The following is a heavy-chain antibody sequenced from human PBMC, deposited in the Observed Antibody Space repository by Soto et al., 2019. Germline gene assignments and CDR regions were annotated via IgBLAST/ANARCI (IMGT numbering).Heavy chain of an antibody. V-gene: IGHV1-2*02. Sequence: AAVKVSCKASGYTFTRYGFSWVRQAPGQGLEWMGWINPNSGGTNYAQKFQGRVTMTRDTSISTAYMELSRLRSDDTAVYYCAREGRYYDSSGYHNNWFDPWGQGTMVTVSS. CDR3: AREGRYYDSSGYHNNWFDP. CDR2: INPNSGGT. J-gene: IGHJ5*02. CDR1: GYTFTRYG. D-gene: IGHD3-22*01.